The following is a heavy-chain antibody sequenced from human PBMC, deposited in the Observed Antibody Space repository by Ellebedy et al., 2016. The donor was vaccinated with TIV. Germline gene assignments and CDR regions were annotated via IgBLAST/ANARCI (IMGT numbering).Heavy chain of an antibody. Sequence: GESLKISXAASGFSFSWHWMHWVRQGPGKGLVWVSRINNDGTATTYADSVKGRFSISRENSRSTLYLQMNSLRAEDTAVYFCAKDGLGGNYYYYYDYWGQGTPVTVSA. V-gene: IGHV3-74*01. CDR1: GFSFSWHW. J-gene: IGHJ4*02. D-gene: IGHD1-26*01. CDR2: INNDGTAT. CDR3: AKDGLGGNYYYYYDY.